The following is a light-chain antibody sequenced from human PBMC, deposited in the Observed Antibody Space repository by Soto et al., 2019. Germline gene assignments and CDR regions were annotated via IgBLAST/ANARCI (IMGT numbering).Light chain of an antibody. CDR2: EVS. Sequence: QSALTQPASVSGSPGQSITISCTGTSSDVGAYNYVSWYQQHPGKAPKLMIYEVSNRPSGVSHRFSGSKSGNTASLTISRLQAEDEADYYCSSYTSSSTLVVFGTGTKLTVL. V-gene: IGLV2-14*01. CDR3: SSYTSSSTLVV. J-gene: IGLJ1*01. CDR1: SSDVGAYNY.